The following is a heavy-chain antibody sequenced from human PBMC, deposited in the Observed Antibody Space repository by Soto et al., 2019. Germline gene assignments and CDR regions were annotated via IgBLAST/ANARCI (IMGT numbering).Heavy chain of an antibody. Sequence: QVQLVESGGGVVQPGTSLRLSCAASGFRFKSFVMHWVRQAPGKGLEWVAFTSYDGNNKDYGDSVKGRFTVSRDNSQNTLHLQMDFLRPEDTALYYCARWGTTGGFDLWGQGTLLSVSS. D-gene: IGHD3-16*01. CDR2: TSYDGNNK. CDR3: ARWGTTGGFDL. CDR1: GFRFKSFV. J-gene: IGHJ4*02. V-gene: IGHV3-30*19.